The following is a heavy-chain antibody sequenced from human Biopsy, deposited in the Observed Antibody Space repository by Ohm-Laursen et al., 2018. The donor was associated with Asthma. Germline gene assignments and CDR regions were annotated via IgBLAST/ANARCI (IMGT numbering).Heavy chain of an antibody. CDR1: GFSFNSYG. CDR3: AKERYYDFWSGYPI. CDR2: MSFDGRQT. J-gene: IGHJ3*02. Sequence: SLRLSCAASGFSFNSYGMHWVRQAPGKGLEWVAVMSFDGRQTYYANSVKGRFAISRDNSKNTLYLQMNSLRAEDTAVYYCAKERYYDFWSGYPIWGQGTMVTVSS. V-gene: IGHV3-30*18. D-gene: IGHD3-3*01.